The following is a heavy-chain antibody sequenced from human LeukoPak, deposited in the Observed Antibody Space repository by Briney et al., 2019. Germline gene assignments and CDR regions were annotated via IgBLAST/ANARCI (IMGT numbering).Heavy chain of an antibody. CDR2: INQDENEK. D-gene: IGHD3-22*01. J-gene: IGHJ4*02. CDR3: AREGGAYYYDSSGYFDY. V-gene: IGHV3-7*01. CDR1: GFTFSTYW. Sequence: GGSLRLSCAASGFTFSTYWMAWVRQAPGRGLEWVANINQDENEKYYLGSVKGRFTISRDNAKNSLYLQMNSLRAEDTAVYYCAREGGAYYYDSSGYFDYWGQGTLVTVSS.